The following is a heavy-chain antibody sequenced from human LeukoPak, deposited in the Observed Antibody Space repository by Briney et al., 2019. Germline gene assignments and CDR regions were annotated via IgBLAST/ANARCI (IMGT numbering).Heavy chain of an antibody. Sequence: GGSLRLSCAASGFTFNNFPMSWVRQAPGKGLEWVSGISGTGGTTDYADSVKGRFTISRDNSKNTLYLQMNSLRAEDTAVYYCAKDRVPYYYGSGTNYFDYWGQGTLVTVSS. CDR2: ISGTGGTT. D-gene: IGHD3-10*01. V-gene: IGHV3-23*01. CDR3: AKDRVPYYYGSGTNYFDY. CDR1: GFTFNNFP. J-gene: IGHJ4*02.